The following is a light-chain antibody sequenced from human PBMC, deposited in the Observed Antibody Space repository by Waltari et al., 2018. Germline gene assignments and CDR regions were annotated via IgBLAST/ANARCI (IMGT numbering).Light chain of an antibody. J-gene: IGKJ2*01. CDR1: QRVLNPANKKNY. CDR2: WAS. CDR3: QQYSSTVMYT. Sequence: DIVMTPSPDSLTVSLGQRTTITCKSSQRVLNPANKKNYLAWFQQRPGQPPKMIISWASTRESGVPDRFSGSGSATDFTLTIDSLQAEDVAVYFCQQYSSTVMYTFGQGTKLEI. V-gene: IGKV4-1*01.